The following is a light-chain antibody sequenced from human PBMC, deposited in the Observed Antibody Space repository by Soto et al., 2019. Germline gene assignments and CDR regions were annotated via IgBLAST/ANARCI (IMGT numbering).Light chain of an antibody. J-gene: IGLJ1*01. CDR2: DVT. V-gene: IGLV2-11*01. CDR3: CSYAGSYTHV. Sequence: QSALTPSRSVSGSPGQSVTISCTGTSSDVGGYNFVSWYQQYPGKAPKLIIYDVTKRPSGVPDRFSGSKSGNTASLTISGLQTDDEADYYCCSYAGSYTHVCGTGAKVTVL. CDR1: SSDVGGYNF.